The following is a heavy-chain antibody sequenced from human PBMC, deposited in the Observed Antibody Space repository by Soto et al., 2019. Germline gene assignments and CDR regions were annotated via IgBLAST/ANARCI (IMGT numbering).Heavy chain of an antibody. CDR2: INHSGST. CDR1: GGSISSSSYY. V-gene: IGHV4-39*07. CDR3: ARTRTYYDSSGYYQN. J-gene: IGHJ4*02. D-gene: IGHD3-22*01. Sequence: SETLSLTCTVSGGSISSSSYYWSWIRQPPGKGLEWIGEINHSGSTNYNPSLKSRVTISVDTSKNQFSLKLSSVTAADTAVYYCARTRTYYDSSGYYQNWGQGTLVTVSS.